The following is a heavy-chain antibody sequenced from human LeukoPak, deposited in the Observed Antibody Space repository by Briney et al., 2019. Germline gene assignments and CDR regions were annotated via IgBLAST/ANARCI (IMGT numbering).Heavy chain of an antibody. CDR2: INPNSGGT. CDR1: GYTFTGYY. V-gene: IGHV1-2*02. Sequence: AASVKVSCKASGYTFTGYYMHWVRQAPGQGLEWMGWINPNSGGTNYAQKFQGRVTMTRDTSISTAYMELSRLRSDDTAVYYCARARITMVRGAIDDLAYWGQGTLVTVSS. D-gene: IGHD3-10*01. J-gene: IGHJ4*02. CDR3: ARARITMVRGAIDDLAY.